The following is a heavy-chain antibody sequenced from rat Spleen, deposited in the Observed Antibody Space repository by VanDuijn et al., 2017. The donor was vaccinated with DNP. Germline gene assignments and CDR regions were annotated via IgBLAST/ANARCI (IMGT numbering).Heavy chain of an antibody. CDR1: GYSISSSYR. Sequence: EVQLQESGPGLVKPSQSLSLTCSVTGYSISSSYRWNWIRKFPGNKLEWMGRVNSAGTTNYNQSLKSRNSITRDTSKNQLFLQVNSVTTEDTATYYCARWPGYNPPYAMDACGQGTSVTVSS. CDR3: ARWPGYNPPYAMDA. J-gene: IGHJ4*01. CDR2: VNSAGTT. V-gene: IGHV3-3*01. D-gene: IGHD1-4*01.